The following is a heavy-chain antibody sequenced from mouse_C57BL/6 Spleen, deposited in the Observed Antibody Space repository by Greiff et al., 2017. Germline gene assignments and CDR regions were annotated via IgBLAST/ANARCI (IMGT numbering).Heavy chain of an antibody. CDR1: GYTFTDYE. Sequence: VQLQQSGAELVRPGASVTLSCKASGYTFTDYEMHWVKQTPVHGLEWIGAIDPETGGTAYNQKFKGKAILTADKSSSTAYMELRRLTSEDSAVYYCTKLRANWYFDVWGTGTTVTVSS. J-gene: IGHJ1*03. CDR2: IDPETGGT. CDR3: TKLRANWYFDV. V-gene: IGHV1-15*01. D-gene: IGHD1-1*01.